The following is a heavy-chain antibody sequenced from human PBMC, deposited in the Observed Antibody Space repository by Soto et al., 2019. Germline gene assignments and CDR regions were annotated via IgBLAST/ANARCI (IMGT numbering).Heavy chain of an antibody. V-gene: IGHV3-23*01. CDR3: ARRGSGSYYDY. CDR1: GFSFSSYD. Sequence: EVQLLESGGGLVQPGGSLRLSCAASGFSFSSYDMRWVRQTPVKGLEWVSAISGSGGSTYYADSVKGRFTISRDNSKNTLYLQMNSLRAEDTAVYYSARRGSGSYYDYWGQGTLVTVSS. CDR2: ISGSGGST. D-gene: IGHD1-26*01. J-gene: IGHJ4*02.